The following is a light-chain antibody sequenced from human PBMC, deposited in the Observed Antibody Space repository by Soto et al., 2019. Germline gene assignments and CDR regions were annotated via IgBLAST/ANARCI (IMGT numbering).Light chain of an antibody. CDR3: QQYNNWPPWT. V-gene: IGKV3-15*01. CDR2: GAS. J-gene: IGKJ1*01. CDR1: QSVSNN. Sequence: EIVMTQSPATLSVSPGERATLSCRASQSVSNNLAWYQQRPGQAPRLLIYGASTRATGIPARFSGSGSGTEFPLTISRLQSEDFAVYYCQQYNNWPPWTFGQGTKVEVK.